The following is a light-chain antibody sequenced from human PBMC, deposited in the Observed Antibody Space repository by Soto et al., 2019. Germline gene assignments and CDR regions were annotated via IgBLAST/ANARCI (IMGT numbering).Light chain of an antibody. CDR2: GAS. J-gene: IGKJ1*01. CDR3: QQYNNWPPTWT. CDR1: QSVSSSF. Sequence: VLIQSPCTLSLSPGERATLTCRASQSVSSSFLSWYQQKPGQAPRLLIYGASSRATGVPARFSGSGSGTEFTLTISSLQSEDFAVYYCQQYNNWPPTWTFGQGTKVDIK. V-gene: IGKV3D-15*01.